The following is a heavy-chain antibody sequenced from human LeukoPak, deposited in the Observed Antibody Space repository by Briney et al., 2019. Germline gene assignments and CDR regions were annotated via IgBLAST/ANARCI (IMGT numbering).Heavy chain of an antibody. V-gene: IGHV3-48*04. CDR3: ARETEPLDYGDSTNLDY. Sequence: GGSLRLSCAASGFSFSSYSMNWVRQAPRKGLEWVSYISGSGNAKHYTDSVKGRFTISRDNAKDSVYLQMNSLRADDTAVYYCARETEPLDYGDSTNLDYWGQGTLVTVSS. J-gene: IGHJ4*02. CDR1: GFSFSSYS. D-gene: IGHD4/OR15-4a*01. CDR2: ISGSGNAK.